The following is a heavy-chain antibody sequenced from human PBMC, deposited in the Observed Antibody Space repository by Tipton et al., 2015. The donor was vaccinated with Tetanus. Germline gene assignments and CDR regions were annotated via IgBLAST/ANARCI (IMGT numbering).Heavy chain of an antibody. CDR2: INRSGST. V-gene: IGHV4-34*01. CDR1: GGSFSAYY. CDR3: ARDERYGDYAY. Sequence: LRLSCAVYGGSFSAYYWSWIRQSPGKGLEWIGEINRSGSTTYSPSFKSRVTISVDTPKNQFSLKLTSVTAADTAVYYCARDERYGDYAYWGQGALVTVSS. J-gene: IGHJ4*02. D-gene: IGHD4-17*01.